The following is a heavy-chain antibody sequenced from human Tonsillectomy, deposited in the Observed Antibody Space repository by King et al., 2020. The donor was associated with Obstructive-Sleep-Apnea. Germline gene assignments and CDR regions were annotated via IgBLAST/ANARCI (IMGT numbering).Heavy chain of an antibody. J-gene: IGHJ4*02. CDR2: VNPKSGGT. V-gene: IGHV1-2*02. Sequence: VQLVESGAEVKKPGASVKGSCKASGYTFNDYHLHWVRQAPGQGLEWMGWVNPKSGGTKYAQKFQGRFTMTSDTSISTAYMDLSRLRSDDTAVYYCARGPWVGATRGGFDYWGQGTLVTVSS. CDR1: GYTFNDYH. CDR3: ARGPWVGATRGGFDY. D-gene: IGHD1-26*01.